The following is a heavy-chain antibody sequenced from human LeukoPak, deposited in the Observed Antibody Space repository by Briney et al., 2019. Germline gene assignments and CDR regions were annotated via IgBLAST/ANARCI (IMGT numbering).Heavy chain of an antibody. Sequence: SGGSLRLSCADSGFTFSSNWMSWVRQAPGKGLEWVANIKQDGSEKYYVDSVKGRFTISRDNAKNSLYLQMNSLRVEDTAVYYCARDRGWYDYWGQGTLVTVSS. V-gene: IGHV3-7*03. CDR1: GFTFSSNW. CDR2: IKQDGSEK. D-gene: IGHD6-19*01. CDR3: ARDRGWYDY. J-gene: IGHJ4*02.